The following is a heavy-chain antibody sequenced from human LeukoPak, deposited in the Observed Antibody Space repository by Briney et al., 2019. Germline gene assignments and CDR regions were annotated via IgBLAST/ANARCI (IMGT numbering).Heavy chain of an antibody. CDR3: ASPGGYCSGGSCPYYFDY. CDR2: IKPDGREK. D-gene: IGHD2-15*01. J-gene: IGHJ4*02. Sequence: PGGSLRPSCAASGFTFSSYWMSWVRQAPGKGLEWVANIKPDGREKYYVDSVKGRFTISRDNPKNSLYLQMNSLRAEDTAVYYCASPGGYCSGGSCPYYFDYWGQGTLVTLSS. V-gene: IGHV3-7*01. CDR1: GFTFSSYW.